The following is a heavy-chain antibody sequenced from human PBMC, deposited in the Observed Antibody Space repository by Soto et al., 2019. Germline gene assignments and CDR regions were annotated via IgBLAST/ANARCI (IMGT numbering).Heavy chain of an antibody. V-gene: IGHV3-23*01. Sequence: PGGSLRLSCAASGFTFSNYAMTWVRQAPGKGLEWVSTITASGYSTFYADSVKGRLTISRDNSQNTLYLQMNSLRAEDTALYYCAKDYPEKSLLGVAALMVPFFDYWGQGTLVTVSS. D-gene: IGHD6-6*01. J-gene: IGHJ4*02. CDR3: AKDYPEKSLLGVAALMVPFFDY. CDR1: GFTFSNYA. CDR2: ITASGYST.